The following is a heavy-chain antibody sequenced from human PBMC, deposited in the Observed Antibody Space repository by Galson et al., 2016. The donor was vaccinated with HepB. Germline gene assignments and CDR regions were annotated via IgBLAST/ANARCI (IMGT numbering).Heavy chain of an antibody. CDR1: GFTFSDYG. D-gene: IGHD1-26*01. Sequence: SLRLSCAASGFTFSDYGMAWVRQAPGRGLEWVATMAGVGGNTHYPDSVKGRFTISRDNSKNTLSLQMNSLSAADTALYYCARDVGGLRFDYWGQGTLVTVSS. CDR2: MAGVGGNT. CDR3: ARDVGGLRFDY. V-gene: IGHV3-23*01. J-gene: IGHJ4*02.